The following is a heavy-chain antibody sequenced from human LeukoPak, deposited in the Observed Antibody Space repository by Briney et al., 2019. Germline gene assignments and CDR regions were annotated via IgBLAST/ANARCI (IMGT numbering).Heavy chain of an antibody. D-gene: IGHD2-2*01. CDR1: GYSISSGYY. Sequence: SETLSLTCAVSGYSISSGYYWGWIRQPPGKGLEWIGSIYHSGSTYYNPSLKSRVTISVDTSKNQFSLKLSSVTAADTAVYYCARDQRGRYCSSTSCDNWFDPRGQGTLVTVSS. CDR2: IYHSGST. CDR3: ARDQRGRYCSSTSCDNWFDP. V-gene: IGHV4-38-2*02. J-gene: IGHJ5*02.